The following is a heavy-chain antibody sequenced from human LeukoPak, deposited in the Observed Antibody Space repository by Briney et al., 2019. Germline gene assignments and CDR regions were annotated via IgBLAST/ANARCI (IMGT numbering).Heavy chain of an antibody. D-gene: IGHD3-10*01. Sequence: QPGGSLRLSCAASGFTFSSYWMHWVRRGPGKGLVWVSRINSDGSSTRHADSVKGRFTISRDNAKNSLYLQMNSLRAEDTAVYYCARVGDYYGSGSYHYFDYWGQGTLVTVSS. V-gene: IGHV3-74*01. CDR3: ARVGDYYGSGSYHYFDY. J-gene: IGHJ4*02. CDR2: INSDGSST. CDR1: GFTFSSYW.